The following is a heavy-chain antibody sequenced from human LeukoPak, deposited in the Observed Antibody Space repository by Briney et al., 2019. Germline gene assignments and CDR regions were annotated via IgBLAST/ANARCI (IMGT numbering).Heavy chain of an antibody. CDR2: INGDGSST. Sequence: GGSLRLSCAASGFTFSSYWMHWVRQAPGKGLVWVSRINGDGSSTDYADSVKGRFTISRDNSKNTLYLQMNSLRAEDTAVYYCARYSGTFSNSYFDCWGQGTLVTVSS. D-gene: IGHD1-26*01. CDR3: ARYSGTFSNSYFDC. CDR1: GFTFSSYW. J-gene: IGHJ4*02. V-gene: IGHV3-74*01.